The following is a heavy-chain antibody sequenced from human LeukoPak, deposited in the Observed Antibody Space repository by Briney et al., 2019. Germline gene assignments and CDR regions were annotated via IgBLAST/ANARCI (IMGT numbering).Heavy chain of an antibody. D-gene: IGHD6-19*01. CDR3: ARGEAVAGRVYNWFDP. V-gene: IGHV1-2*02. J-gene: IGHJ5*02. Sequence: RGASVKVSCKASGYTFTGYYMHWVRQAPGQGLEWMGWINPNSGGTNYAQKFQGRVTMTRDTSISTAYMKLSRLRSDDTAVYYCARGEAVAGRVYNWFDPWGQGTLVTVSS. CDR1: GYTFTGYY. CDR2: INPNSGGT.